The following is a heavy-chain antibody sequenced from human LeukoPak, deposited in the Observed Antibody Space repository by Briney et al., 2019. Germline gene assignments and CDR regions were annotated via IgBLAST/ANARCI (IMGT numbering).Heavy chain of an antibody. CDR2: LCSGGST. Sequence: GGSLRLSCAASGFTVSSNCMTWVRQAPGMGLEWVSVLCSGGSTYYADSVKGRFTISTDNSKNTLYLQMNSLRAEDTAVYYCAKLRGFDYGDFDYWGQGTLVTVSS. J-gene: IGHJ4*02. V-gene: IGHV3-53*01. CDR3: AKLRGFDYGDFDY. D-gene: IGHD4-17*01. CDR1: GFTVSSNC.